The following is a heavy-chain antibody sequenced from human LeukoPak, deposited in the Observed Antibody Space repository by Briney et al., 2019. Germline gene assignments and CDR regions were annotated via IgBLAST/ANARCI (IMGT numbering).Heavy chain of an antibody. CDR1: GFTFRSYG. J-gene: IGHJ4*02. CDR3: AIEHSSGWYYFDY. D-gene: IGHD6-19*01. Sequence: PGGSLRLSCAASGFTFRSYGLHWVRQAPGRGLEWVAFIRYDGSNKYYADSVKGRFTISRDNSKNTLYLQMNSLRVEDTAVYYCAIEHSSGWYYFDYWGQGTLVTVSS. V-gene: IGHV3-30*02. CDR2: IRYDGSNK.